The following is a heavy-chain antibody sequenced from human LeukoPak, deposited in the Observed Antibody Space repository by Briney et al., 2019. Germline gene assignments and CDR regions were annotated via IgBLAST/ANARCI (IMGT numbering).Heavy chain of an antibody. Sequence: PGRSLRLSCAASGFTFSSYAMRWVRQAPGKGLEWVAVISYDGSNKYYADSVKGRFTISRDNSKNTLYLQMNSLRAEDTAVYYCARANWFDPWGQGTLVTVSS. J-gene: IGHJ5*02. CDR1: GFTFSSYA. CDR3: ARANWFDP. CDR2: ISYDGSNK. V-gene: IGHV3-30*01.